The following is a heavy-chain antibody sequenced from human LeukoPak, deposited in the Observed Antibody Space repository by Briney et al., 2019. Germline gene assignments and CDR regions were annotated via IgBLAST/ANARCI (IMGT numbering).Heavy chain of an antibody. CDR3: AREGMFIATRPPYYYYYMDV. Sequence: SETLSLTCTVSGGSISSDYWSWIRQPPGKGLEWIGYIYYSGSTNYNPSLKSRVTISVDTSKNQFSLKLSSVTAADTAVYYCAREGMFIATRPPYYYYYMDVWGKGTTVTVSS. J-gene: IGHJ6*03. V-gene: IGHV4-59*01. CDR1: GGSISSDY. CDR2: IYYSGST. D-gene: IGHD6-6*01.